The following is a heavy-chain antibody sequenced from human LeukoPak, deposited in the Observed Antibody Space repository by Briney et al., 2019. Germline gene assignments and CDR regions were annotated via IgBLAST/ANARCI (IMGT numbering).Heavy chain of an antibody. J-gene: IGHJ6*03. V-gene: IGHV3-15*01. CDR2: IKSKTDGETT. CDR1: GFTFSNAW. Sequence: GGSLRLSCAASGFTFSNAWMSWVRQAPGKGLEWVGRIKSKTDGETTDYAAPVKGGFTISRDDSKNTLYLQMNSLKTEDTAVYYCTTLTYSYGYYYYYMDVWGKGTTVTVSS. D-gene: IGHD5-18*01. CDR3: TTLTYSYGYYYYYMDV.